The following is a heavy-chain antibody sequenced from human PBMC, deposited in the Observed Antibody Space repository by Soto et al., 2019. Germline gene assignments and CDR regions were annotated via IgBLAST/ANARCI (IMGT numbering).Heavy chain of an antibody. CDR1: GGTFSSYT. Sequence: QVQLVQSGAEVKKPGSSVKVSCKASGGTFSSYTISWVRQAPGQGLEWMGRSIPILGIANYAQKFQGRVKITADKSTSTAYMELSSLRSEDTAVYYCASGQYYYGSGSYFDYWGQGTLVTVSS. J-gene: IGHJ4*02. V-gene: IGHV1-69*02. CDR2: SIPILGIA. D-gene: IGHD3-10*01. CDR3: ASGQYYYGSGSYFDY.